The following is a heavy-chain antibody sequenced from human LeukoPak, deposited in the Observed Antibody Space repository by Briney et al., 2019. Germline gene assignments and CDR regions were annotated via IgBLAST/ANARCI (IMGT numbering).Heavy chain of an antibody. J-gene: IGHJ4*02. CDR3: ARESDILTGCPDY. V-gene: IGHV3-48*01. Sequence: GGSLRLSCAASGFTFSSYSLNWVRQAPGKGLEWVSYISSSSSTIYYADSVKGRFTISRDNAKNSLYLQMNSLRAEDTAVYYCARESDILTGCPDYWGQGTLVTVSS. D-gene: IGHD3-9*01. CDR2: ISSSSSTI. CDR1: GFTFSSYS.